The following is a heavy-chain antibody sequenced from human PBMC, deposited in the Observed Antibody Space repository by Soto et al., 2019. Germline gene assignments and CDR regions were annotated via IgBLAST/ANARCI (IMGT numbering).Heavy chain of an antibody. V-gene: IGHV4-4*02. CDR2: VYRTGST. CDR1: EGSISTSNW. CDR3: ARARATIAAAAIFDC. D-gene: IGHD6-13*01. J-gene: IGHJ4*02. Sequence: PSQPLSLTWAVFEGSISTSNWWRWVRQPTGKGLEWIGEVYRTGSTTYNPSLESRLTISVDKSKNQFSLKLTSVTAADTAVYYCARARATIAAAAIFDCWGQGTLVTVSS.